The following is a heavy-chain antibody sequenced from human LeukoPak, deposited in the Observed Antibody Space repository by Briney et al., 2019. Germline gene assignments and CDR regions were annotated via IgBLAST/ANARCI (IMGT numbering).Heavy chain of an antibody. CDR2: ISGNGGST. V-gene: IGHV3-23*01. Sequence: PGGSLRLSCAASGFTFSSYAMSWVRLAPGKGLEWVSSISGNGGSTYYPDSMKGRFTISRDNSKSTLFLQMNSLRAEDTAVYYCAAGGGPVFDYWGQGTLVIVSS. D-gene: IGHD3-16*01. CDR3: AAGGGPVFDY. CDR1: GFTFSSYA. J-gene: IGHJ4*02.